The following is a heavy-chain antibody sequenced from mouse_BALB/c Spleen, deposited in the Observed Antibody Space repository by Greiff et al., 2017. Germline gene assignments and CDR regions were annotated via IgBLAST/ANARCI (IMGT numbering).Heavy chain of an antibody. CDR1: GYTFTSYN. CDR2: IYPGNGDT. J-gene: IGHJ2*01. CDR3: ARGGPYYGNYGGTYYFDY. Sequence: QVQLQQPGAELVKPGASVKMSCKASGYTFTSYNMHWVKQTPGQGLEWIGAIYPGNGDTSYNQKFKGKATLTADKSSSTAYMQLSSLTSEDSAVYYCARGGPYYGNYGGTYYFDYWGQGTTLTVSS. D-gene: IGHD2-10*01. V-gene: IGHV1-12*01.